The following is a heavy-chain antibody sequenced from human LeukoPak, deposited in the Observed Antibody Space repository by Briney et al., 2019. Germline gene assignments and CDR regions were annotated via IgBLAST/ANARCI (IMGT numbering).Heavy chain of an antibody. CDR1: GGPISSYY. Sequence: PSETLSLTCSVSGGPISSYYWSWIRQPPGKGLEGMGYIYYSGATNYNPSLKSRVTMSVATSKNQFSLRLSSVTAADTAVDYCARAFLDNSGWRYDYWGQGGLVTVSS. CDR2: IYYSGAT. V-gene: IGHV4-59*01. D-gene: IGHD6-19*01. J-gene: IGHJ4*02. CDR3: ARAFLDNSGWRYDY.